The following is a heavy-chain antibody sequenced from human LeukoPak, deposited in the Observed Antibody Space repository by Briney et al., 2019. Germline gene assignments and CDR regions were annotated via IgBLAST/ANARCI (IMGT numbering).Heavy chain of an antibody. V-gene: IGHV4-34*01. D-gene: IGHD3-22*01. CDR1: GGSFSGHY. J-gene: IGHJ4*02. CDR2: INHSGTV. CDR3: VRAYDSSGYYYDE. Sequence: PSETLSLTCAVSGGSFSGHYWSWLRQSPGKSMEWIGEINHSGTVEYNPSLKTRVTMSVDKSKNQFSLEITSVTAADTAIYFCVRAYDSSGYYYDEWGQGTLVSVST.